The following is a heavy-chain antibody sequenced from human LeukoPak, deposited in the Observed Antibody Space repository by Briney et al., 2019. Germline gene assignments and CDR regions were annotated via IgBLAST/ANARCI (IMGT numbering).Heavy chain of an antibody. CDR1: GFTFSRYG. Sequence: GRSLRLSCAASGFTFSRYGMHWVRQAPGKGLEWVAVISYDGSNKYYADSVKGRFTISRDNSKNTLYLQMDSLRAEDTAVYYCARDPSITIFFYYYYGMDVWGQGTTVTVSS. CDR3: ARDPSITIFFYYYYGMDV. J-gene: IGHJ6*02. V-gene: IGHV3-33*08. CDR2: ISYDGSNK. D-gene: IGHD3-3*01.